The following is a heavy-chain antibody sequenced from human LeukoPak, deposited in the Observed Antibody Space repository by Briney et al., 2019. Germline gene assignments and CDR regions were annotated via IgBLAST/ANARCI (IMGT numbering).Heavy chain of an antibody. CDR3: ARDATRYGMDV. Sequence: ASVTVSCKSSGYTFTSYAMHWVRQAPGQRLEWMGWINAGNGNTKSSQKFQGRVTITRDTSASTAYMELSSLRSEDTALYYCARDATRYGMDVWGQGTTVSVSS. CDR1: GYTFTSYA. V-gene: IGHV1-3*01. CDR2: INAGNGNT. J-gene: IGHJ6*02.